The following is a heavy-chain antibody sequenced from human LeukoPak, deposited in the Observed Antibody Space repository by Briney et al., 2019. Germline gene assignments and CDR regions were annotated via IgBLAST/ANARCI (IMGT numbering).Heavy chain of an antibody. CDR2: ISDSGGST. V-gene: IGHV3-64D*09. CDR3: ARFGGYSSSWPLDY. Sequence: GGSLRLSCSASLFPFSSDAMHWVRQAPGKGLEYVSAISDSGGSTYYADSVKGRFTISRDNSKDTLYLQMSSLRAEDTAVYFCARFGGYSSSWPLDYWGQGTLVTVSS. D-gene: IGHD6-13*01. J-gene: IGHJ4*02. CDR1: LFPFSSDA.